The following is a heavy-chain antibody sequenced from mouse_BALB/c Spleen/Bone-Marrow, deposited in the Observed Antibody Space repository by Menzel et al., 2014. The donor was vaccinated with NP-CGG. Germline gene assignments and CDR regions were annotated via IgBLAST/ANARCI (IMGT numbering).Heavy chain of an antibody. Sequence: QVQLQQSGAELVKPGASVKLSCKASGYTFTSYWMHWVKQSPGQGLEWIGEINPSNGRTNYNEKFKSKATLTVDKSSSTAYMQLSRLTSEDSAVYYCARTYFDYWGEGTTLTVSS. V-gene: IGHV1S81*02. CDR3: ARTYFDY. CDR1: GYTFTSYW. CDR2: INPSNGRT. J-gene: IGHJ2*01.